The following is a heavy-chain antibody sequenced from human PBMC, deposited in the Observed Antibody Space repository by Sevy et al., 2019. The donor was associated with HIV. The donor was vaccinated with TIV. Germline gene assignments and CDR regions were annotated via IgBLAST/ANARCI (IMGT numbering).Heavy chain of an antibody. CDR1: GFTFSSYA. Sequence: GGSLRLSCAASGFTFSSYAMHWVRQAPGKELEWVAVISYDGSNKYYADSVKGRFTISRDNSKNTLYLQMNSLRAEDTAVYYCAKAQPIYSSGWYPAGYWGQGTLVTVSS. J-gene: IGHJ4*02. D-gene: IGHD6-19*01. CDR2: ISYDGSNK. CDR3: AKAQPIYSSGWYPAGY. V-gene: IGHV3-30*04.